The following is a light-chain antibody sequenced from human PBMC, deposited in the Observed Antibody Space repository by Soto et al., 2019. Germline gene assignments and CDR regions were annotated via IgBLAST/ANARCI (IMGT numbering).Light chain of an antibody. CDR3: QQSYSSPRT. CDR2: AAS. Sequence: DIQMTQSPSSLSASVGDRVTITCRASQSIGRYLNWYQQKPGKAPKLLIYAASSLQSGVPSRFSGSGSGTDFTLTISSLQPEDFATFYCQQSYSSPRTFGQGTKVVIK. CDR1: QSIGRY. V-gene: IGKV1-39*01. J-gene: IGKJ1*01.